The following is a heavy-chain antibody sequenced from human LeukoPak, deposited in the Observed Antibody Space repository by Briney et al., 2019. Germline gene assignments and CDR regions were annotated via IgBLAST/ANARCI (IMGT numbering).Heavy chain of an antibody. D-gene: IGHD5-18*01. Sequence: PGGSLRLSCAASGFTFSSYWMHWVRQAPGKGLGWVSRINSDGSSTSYADSVKGRFTISRDNSKNTLYLQMNSLRAEDTAVYYCARDIGVDTRGYYMDVWGKGTTVTVSS. V-gene: IGHV3-74*01. CDR3: ARDIGVDTRGYYMDV. CDR2: INSDGSST. J-gene: IGHJ6*03. CDR1: GFTFSSYW.